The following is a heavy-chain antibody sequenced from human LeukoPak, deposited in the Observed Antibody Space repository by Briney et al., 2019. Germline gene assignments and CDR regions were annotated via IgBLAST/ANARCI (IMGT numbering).Heavy chain of an antibody. CDR2: MNPNSGNT. Sequence: ASVRVSCKASGYTFSNYDVTWVRQAPGQGLEYMGWMNPNSGNTGFAQKFRGRVTMTSDASTTSAFMELMRLTPEDTAVYYCTRAVRNQLLSEYWGQGTRITASS. CDR3: TRAVRNQLLSEY. V-gene: IGHV1-8*01. J-gene: IGHJ4*02. CDR1: GYTFSNYD. D-gene: IGHD2-2*01.